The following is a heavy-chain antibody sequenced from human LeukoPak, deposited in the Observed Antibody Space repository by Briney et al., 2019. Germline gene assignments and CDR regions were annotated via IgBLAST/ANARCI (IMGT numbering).Heavy chain of an antibody. CDR3: AKRSTYGGGDFDY. V-gene: IGHV3-23*05. J-gene: IGHJ4*02. CDR2: IGSTGINT. CDR1: GFTFSNYA. D-gene: IGHD3-16*01. Sequence: PGGSLRLSCAASGFTFSNYAMSWVRQAPGKGPEWVSTIGSTGINTFYADSVKGRFTVSRDNSKNTLSLQMNSLRDEDTAVYYVAKRSTYGGGDFDYWGLGSVVSVSS.